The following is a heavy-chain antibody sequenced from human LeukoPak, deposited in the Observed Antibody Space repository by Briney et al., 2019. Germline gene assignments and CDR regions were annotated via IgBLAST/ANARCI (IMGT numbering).Heavy chain of an antibody. CDR2: ISGSGGST. V-gene: IGHV3-23*01. CDR3: AKDHSGSWGVDY. Sequence: HPGGSLRLSCAASGFTFSSYAMSWVRQAPGKGLEWVSAISGSGGSTYYADSVKGRFTISRDNSKNTLYLQMNSLRAEDTAVYYCAKDHSGSWGVDYWGQGTLVTVSP. J-gene: IGHJ4*02. CDR1: GFTFSSYA. D-gene: IGHD1-26*01.